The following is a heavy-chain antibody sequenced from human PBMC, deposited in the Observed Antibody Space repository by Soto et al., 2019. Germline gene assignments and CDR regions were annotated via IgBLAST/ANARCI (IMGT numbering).Heavy chain of an antibody. D-gene: IGHD6-19*01. V-gene: IGHV4-30-2*01. CDR3: AGMPYTSGLRFDP. J-gene: IGHJ5*02. CDR1: GDSYSISTYS. Sequence: SETLSLTCNMSGDSYSISTYSWSWIRQPPGKAPQWIGFIYQSGVTSYNPSLASRVSISLDRSNNQCSLKLKSVTAADTAVYFCAGMPYTSGLRFDPWGPGTLVTVSS. CDR2: IYQSGVT.